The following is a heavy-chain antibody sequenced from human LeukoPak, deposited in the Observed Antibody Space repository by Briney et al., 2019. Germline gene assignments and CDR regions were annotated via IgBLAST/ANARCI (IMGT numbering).Heavy chain of an antibody. D-gene: IGHD6-19*01. CDR1: GYTFTSYA. J-gene: IGHJ4*02. CDR2: INTNTGNP. CDR3: ARTSLFSARGQGRGGIAVAGDFDY. V-gene: IGHV7-4-1*02. Sequence: ASVKVSCKASGYTFTSYAMNWVRQAPGQGLEWMGWINTNTGNPTYAQGFTGRFVFSLDTSVSTAYLQISSLKAEDTAVYYCARTSLFSARGQGRGGIAVAGDFDYWGQGTLVTVSS.